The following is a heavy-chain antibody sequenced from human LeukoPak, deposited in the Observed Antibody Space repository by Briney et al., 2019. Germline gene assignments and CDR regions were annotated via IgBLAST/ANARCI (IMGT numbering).Heavy chain of an antibody. D-gene: IGHD3-22*01. V-gene: IGHV3-21*04. CDR1: GFTFSSYS. Sequence: GGSLRLSCAASGFTFSSYSMNWVRQAPGKGLEWVSSISSSSSYIYYADSVKGRFTISRDNAKNSLYLQMNSLRAEDTAVYYCAKELRITMIVVVTLAFDYWGQGTLVTVSS. CDR2: ISSSSSYI. J-gene: IGHJ4*02. CDR3: AKELRITMIVVVTLAFDY.